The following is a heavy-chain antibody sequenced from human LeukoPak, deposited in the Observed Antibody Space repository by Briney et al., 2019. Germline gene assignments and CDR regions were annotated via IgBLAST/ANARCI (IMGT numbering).Heavy chain of an antibody. Sequence: GASVKVSCKASGYTFTGYFMHWVRQAPGQGLEWMGWINPNSGATNYAQNFQGRVTMTRDTSISTAYMELRSDDTAVYYCARGHYDISGYYHLDYWGQGTLVTVSS. V-gene: IGHV1-2*02. CDR2: INPNSGAT. CDR3: ARGHYDISGYYHLDY. J-gene: IGHJ4*02. CDR1: GYTFTGYF. D-gene: IGHD3-22*01.